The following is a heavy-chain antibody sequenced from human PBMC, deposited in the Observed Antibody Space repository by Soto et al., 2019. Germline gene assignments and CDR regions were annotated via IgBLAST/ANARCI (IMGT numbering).Heavy chain of an antibody. Sequence: GAYLKISCRTSGYKFTSSWIAWVRQTHGKGLEWMGIIFPSDSDTRYSPSFQGQVTISADRSTSTVFLRWTSLKAADTAVYFCAGKDKSGYFNWFDPWGQGTLVTVSS. CDR3: AGKDKSGYFNWFDP. J-gene: IGHJ5*02. CDR2: IFPSDSDT. D-gene: IGHD3-22*01. CDR1: GYKFTSSW. V-gene: IGHV5-51*01.